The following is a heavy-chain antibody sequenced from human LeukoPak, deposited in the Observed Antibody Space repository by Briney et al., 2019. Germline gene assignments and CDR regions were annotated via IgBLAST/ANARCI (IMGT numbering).Heavy chain of an antibody. CDR1: GGTFINYG. V-gene: IGHV1-69*04. CDR3: ARDPDCSGGSCYSDNFVY. J-gene: IGHJ4*02. D-gene: IGHD2-15*01. CDR2: SIAMLGIA. Sequence: SVTVSCKASGGTFINYGVGWVRQAPGQGHEGLGRSIAMLGIANYAQKFQGRVTITADKSTSTAYMELSSLRSEDTAVYYCARDPDCSGGSCYSDNFVYWGQGTLVTVSS.